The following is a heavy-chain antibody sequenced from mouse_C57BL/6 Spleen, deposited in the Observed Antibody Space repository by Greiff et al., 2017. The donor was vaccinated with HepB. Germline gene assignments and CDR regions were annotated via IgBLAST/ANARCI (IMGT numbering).Heavy chain of an antibody. CDR3: ARGYGSSPAWFAY. Sequence: QVQLQPSGPALVKPGASVKISCKASGYAFSRPWMNWVKQRPGKGLEWIGRIYPGDGDTNYYGKFKGKATLTADKSSSTAYMQLSSLTSEDSAVYFCARGYGSSPAWFAYWGQGTLVTVSA. CDR1: GYAFSRPW. CDR2: IYPGDGDT. J-gene: IGHJ3*01. V-gene: IGHV1-82*01. D-gene: IGHD1-1*01.